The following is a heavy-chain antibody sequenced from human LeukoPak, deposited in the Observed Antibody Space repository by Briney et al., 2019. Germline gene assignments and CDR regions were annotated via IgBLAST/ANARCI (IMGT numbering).Heavy chain of an antibody. Sequence: ASETLSLTCAVYGGSFSGYYWSWIRQPPGEALEWIGGIYYSGTTYYKPSLKSRVTISVDTSKNQFSLRLSSVTAADTAVYYCARETQGSSSWHWGRGTLVIVSS. CDR2: IYYSGTT. V-gene: IGHV4-34*01. D-gene: IGHD6-13*01. CDR1: GGSFSGYY. CDR3: ARETQGSSSWH. J-gene: IGHJ4*02.